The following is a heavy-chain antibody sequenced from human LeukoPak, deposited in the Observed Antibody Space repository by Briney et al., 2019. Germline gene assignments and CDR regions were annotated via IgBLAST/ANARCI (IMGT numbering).Heavy chain of an antibody. Sequence: GGSLRLSCAASGFTFSSDWMHWVRQAPGQGLVWVSRINPAGSSTNYADSVKGRFTISRDNAMNTLYLHLNSLRAEDTAVYYCARSSGWWSLDYWGQGTLVTVSS. CDR1: GFTFSSDW. D-gene: IGHD6-19*01. V-gene: IGHV3-74*01. CDR2: INPAGSST. J-gene: IGHJ4*02. CDR3: ARSSGWWSLDY.